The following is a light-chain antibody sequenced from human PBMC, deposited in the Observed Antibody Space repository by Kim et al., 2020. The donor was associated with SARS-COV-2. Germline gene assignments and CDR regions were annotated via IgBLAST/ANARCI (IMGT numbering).Light chain of an antibody. V-gene: IGLV3-9*01. CDR3: QVWDSSTATHV. Sequence: SYELTQPLSVSVALGQTARITCGGNNIGSKNVHWYQQKPGQAPVLVIYRDSNRPSGIPERFSGSNSGNTATLTISRAQAGDEADYYFQVWDSSTATHVFGTGTKVTVL. CDR2: RDS. J-gene: IGLJ1*01. CDR1: NIGSKN.